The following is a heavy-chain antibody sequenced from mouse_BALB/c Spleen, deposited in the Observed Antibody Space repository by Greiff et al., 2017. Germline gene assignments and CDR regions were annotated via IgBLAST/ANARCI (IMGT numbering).Heavy chain of an antibody. Sequence: EVKVVESGGGLVKPGGSLKLSCAASGFTFSSYAMSWVRQTPEKRLEWVASISSGGSTYYPDSVKGRFTISRDNARNILYLQMSSLRSEDTAMYYCARGRYGNYVPDYWGQGTTLTVSS. D-gene: IGHD2-10*02. V-gene: IGHV5-6-5*01. CDR3: ARGRYGNYVPDY. J-gene: IGHJ2*01. CDR2: ISSGGST. CDR1: GFTFSSYA.